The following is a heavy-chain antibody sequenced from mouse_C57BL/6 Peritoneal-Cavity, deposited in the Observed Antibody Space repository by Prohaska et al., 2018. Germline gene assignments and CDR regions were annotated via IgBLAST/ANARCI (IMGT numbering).Heavy chain of an antibody. V-gene: IGHV1-72*01. CDR3: AREGDYYGSSYWYVDV. CDR1: VYTFTIYW. D-gene: IGHD1-1*01. CDR2: VVPNMGGT. J-gene: IGHJ1*03. Sequence: QVQLHHPWAVLVTPGPSVKLSCKASVYTFTIYWLHLVKHRPERGHNWIGRVVPNMGGTKYKEKFKNKAVLAVDKPSSTGYMQLSRLTSEDSAVYYCAREGDYYGSSYWYVDVWGTGTTVTVSS.